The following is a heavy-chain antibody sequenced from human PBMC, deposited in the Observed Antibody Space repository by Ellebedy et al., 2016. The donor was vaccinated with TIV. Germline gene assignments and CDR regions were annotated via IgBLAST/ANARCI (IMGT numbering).Heavy chain of an antibody. J-gene: IGHJ6*02. CDR2: IYTSGST. CDR1: GGSISSYY. D-gene: IGHD5-24*01. Sequence: SETLSLTXTVSGGSISSYYWSWIRQPAGKGLEWIGRIYTSGSTNYNPSLKSRVTMSVDTSKNQFSLKLSSVTAADTAVYYCARGLETASATARSSSDVWGQGTTVTVSS. CDR3: ARGLETASATARSSSDV. V-gene: IGHV4-4*07.